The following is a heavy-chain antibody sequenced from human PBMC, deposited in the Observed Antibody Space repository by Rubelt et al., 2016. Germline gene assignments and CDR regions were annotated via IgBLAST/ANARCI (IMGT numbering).Heavy chain of an antibody. V-gene: IGHV1-45*02. CDR2: ITPFNGNT. Sequence: MGWITPFNGNTNYAQKFQDRVTITRDRSMSTAYMELSSLRSEDTAMYYCASSSYYDSSGYYDWGRGTLVTVSS. CDR3: ASSSYYDSSGYYD. D-gene: IGHD3-22*01. J-gene: IGHJ4*02.